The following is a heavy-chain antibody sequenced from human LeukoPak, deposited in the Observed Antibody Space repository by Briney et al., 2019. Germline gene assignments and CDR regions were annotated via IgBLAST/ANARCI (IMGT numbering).Heavy chain of an antibody. CDR3: ATDPKWELRLCGFDP. D-gene: IGHD1-26*01. CDR2: FDPEDGET. V-gene: IGHV1-24*01. J-gene: IGHJ5*02. CDR1: GYTLTELS. Sequence: ASVKVSCKVSGYTLTELSMHWVRQAPGRGLEWMGGFDPEDGETIYAQKFQGRVTMTEDTSTDTAYMELSSLRSEDTAVYYCATDPKWELRLCGFDPWGQGTLVTVSS.